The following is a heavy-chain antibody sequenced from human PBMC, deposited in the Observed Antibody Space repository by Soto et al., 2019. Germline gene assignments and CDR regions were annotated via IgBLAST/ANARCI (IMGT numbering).Heavy chain of an antibody. D-gene: IGHD6-13*01. CDR3: ARPPRGIAAFYFDY. CDR2: IYWNDDK. V-gene: IGHV2-5*01. CDR1: GFSLSTSGVG. Sequence: GSGPTLVNPTQTLTLTCTFSGFSLSTSGVGVGWIRQPPGKALEWLALIYWNDDKRYSPSLKSRPTITKDTSKNQVVLTVTNMDPVDTATYYCARPPRGIAAFYFDYWGQGTLVTVSS. J-gene: IGHJ4*02.